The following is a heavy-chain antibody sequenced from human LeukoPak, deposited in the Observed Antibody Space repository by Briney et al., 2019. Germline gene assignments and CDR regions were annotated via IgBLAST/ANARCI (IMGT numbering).Heavy chain of an antibody. CDR3: ARDSGYNYGRLDY. CDR2: NSYSGST. V-gene: IGHV4-31*03. J-gene: IGHJ4*02. D-gene: IGHD5-18*01. Sequence: SQTLSLTCTVSGGSLSSGDNYGRCIRQHPGKGLVWIGYNSYSGSTYYSPSLKGRVTMAVDTSKNQFSLRMSYVTTADTAMYYCARDSGYNYGRLDYWGQGTLVTVSS. CDR1: GGSLSSGDNY.